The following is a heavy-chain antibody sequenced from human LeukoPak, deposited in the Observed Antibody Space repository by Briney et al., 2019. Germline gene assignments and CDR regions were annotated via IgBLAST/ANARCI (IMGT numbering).Heavy chain of an antibody. J-gene: IGHJ5*02. Sequence: SVKVSCKASGGTFSSYTISWVRQAPGQGLEWMGRIIPILGIANYAQKFQGRVTITRNTSISTAYMELSSLTSEDTAVYYCARGRDWLRWFDPWGQGTLVTVSS. CDR2: IIPILGIA. D-gene: IGHD3/OR15-3a*01. CDR3: ARGRDWLRWFDP. CDR1: GGTFSSYT. V-gene: IGHV1-69*02.